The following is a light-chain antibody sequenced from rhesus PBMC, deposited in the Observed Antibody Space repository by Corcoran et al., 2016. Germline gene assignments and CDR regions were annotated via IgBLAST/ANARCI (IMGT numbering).Light chain of an antibody. CDR2: DAS. CDR1: QDISSY. J-gene: IGKJ1*01. Sequence: DIRLTQSPSSLSASVGDRVTITCRASQDISSYSACLQQKSGKAPKLLIYDASNLQSGVPSRFSGSGSGTEFTLTISSLQPEDFATYYCQQRSSYPRTFGQGTKVEIK. V-gene: IGKV1-38*01. CDR3: QQRSSYPRT.